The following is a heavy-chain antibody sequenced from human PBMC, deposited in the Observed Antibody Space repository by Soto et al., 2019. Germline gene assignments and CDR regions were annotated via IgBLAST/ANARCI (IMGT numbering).Heavy chain of an antibody. CDR3: ARAPRISSGWPFDY. CDR1: GYTFTSYA. D-gene: IGHD6-19*01. Sequence: QVQLVQSGAEVKKPGASVKVSCKASGYTFTSYAMHWVRQAPGQRLEWMGWINAGNGNTKYSQKFQGRVTITRDTSASTAYMELSSLRSEDTAVYYCARAPRISSGWPFDYWGQGTLVTVSS. J-gene: IGHJ4*02. V-gene: IGHV1-3*01. CDR2: INAGNGNT.